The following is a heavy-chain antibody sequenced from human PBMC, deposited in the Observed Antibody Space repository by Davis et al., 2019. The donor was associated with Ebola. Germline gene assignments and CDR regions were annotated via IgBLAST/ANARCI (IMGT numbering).Heavy chain of an antibody. CDR1: GGTFSSYA. D-gene: IGHD6-19*01. CDR2: INPGNGDT. V-gene: IGHV1-3*01. J-gene: IGHJ6*02. CDR3: ARAGYSSGWYYGSDLYYYYGMDV. Sequence: ASVKVSCKASGGTFSSYAMHWVRRAPGQRLEWMGWINPGNGDTNYAQKLQGRVTMTTDTSTSTAYMELRSLRSDDTAVYYCARAGYSSGWYYGSDLYYYYGMDVWGQGTTVTVSS.